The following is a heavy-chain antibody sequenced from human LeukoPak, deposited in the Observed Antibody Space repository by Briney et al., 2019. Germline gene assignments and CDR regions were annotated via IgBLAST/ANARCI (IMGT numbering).Heavy chain of an antibody. J-gene: IGHJ4*02. V-gene: IGHV4-38-2*02. CDR3: ARDDITMVRGVSFDY. CDR2: IYHSGST. D-gene: IGHD3-10*01. Sequence: SETLSLTCTVSGYSISSGYYWGWIRQPPGKGLEWIGSIYHSGSTYYNPSLKSRVTISVDTSKNQFSLKLSSVTAADTAVYYCARDDITMVRGVSFDYWGQGTLVTVSS. CDR1: GYSISSGYY.